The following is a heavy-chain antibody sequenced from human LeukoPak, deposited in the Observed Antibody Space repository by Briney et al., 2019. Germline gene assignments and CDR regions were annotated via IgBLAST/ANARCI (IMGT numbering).Heavy chain of an antibody. D-gene: IGHD5-24*01. J-gene: IGHJ1*01. CDR1: GFTFSSYR. CDR3: AKDDRWLQFCC. V-gene: IGHV3-21*04. Sequence: PGGSLRLSCAASGFTFSSYRMNWVRQAPGKGLEWVSSISSSSSYIYYADSVKGRFTISRDNAKNSLYLQMNSLRAEDTAVYYCAKDDRWLQFCCWGQGTLVTVSA. CDR2: ISSSSSYI.